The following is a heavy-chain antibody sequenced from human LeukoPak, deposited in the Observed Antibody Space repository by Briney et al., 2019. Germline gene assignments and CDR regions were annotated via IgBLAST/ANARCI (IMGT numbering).Heavy chain of an antibody. CDR3: ARGAGYNYPYYFDY. V-gene: IGHV3-53*01. CDR2: IYGGGNI. CDR1: GFTFTDYA. D-gene: IGHD5-24*01. Sequence: GGSLRLSCAASGFTFTDYAMSWVRQVPGKGLEWVSVIYGGGNIYYADSVKGRFTISRDNSKNTLYLQMNSLRAEDTAVYYCARGAGYNYPYYFDYWGQGTLVTVSS. J-gene: IGHJ4*02.